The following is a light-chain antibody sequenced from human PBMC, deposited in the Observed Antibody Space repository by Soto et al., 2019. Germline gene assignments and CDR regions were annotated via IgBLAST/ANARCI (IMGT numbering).Light chain of an antibody. J-gene: IGKJ1*01. V-gene: IGKV1-9*01. Sequence: DIQLTQSPSFLSASVGDRVTITCRASQGISSYLAWYQQKPGKAPKLLIYAASTLQRGVPSRFSGSGSGTEFTLTISSLQPEDFAIYYCQQLNSYPRTFGQGTKVEIK. CDR1: QGISSY. CDR3: QQLNSYPRT. CDR2: AAS.